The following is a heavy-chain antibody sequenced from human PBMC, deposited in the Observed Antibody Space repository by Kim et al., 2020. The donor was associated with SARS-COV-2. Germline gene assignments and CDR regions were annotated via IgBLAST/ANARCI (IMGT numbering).Heavy chain of an antibody. CDR3: ARVPRASYDILTGYYSRDNWFDP. J-gene: IGHJ5*02. Sequence: ASVKVSCKASGYTFTSYAMHWVRQAPGLRLEWMGWINAGNGNTKYSQKFQGRVTITRDTSASTAYMELSSLRSEDTAVYYCARVPRASYDILTGYYSRDNWFDPWGQGTLVTVSS. CDR1: GYTFTSYA. CDR2: INAGNGNT. V-gene: IGHV1-3*01. D-gene: IGHD3-9*01.